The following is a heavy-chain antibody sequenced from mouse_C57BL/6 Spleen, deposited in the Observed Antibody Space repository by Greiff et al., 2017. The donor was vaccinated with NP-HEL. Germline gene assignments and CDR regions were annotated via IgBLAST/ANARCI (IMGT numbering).Heavy chain of an antibody. CDR2: INPNNGGT. Sequence: VQLQQSGPELVKPGASVKISCKASGYTFTDYYMNWVKQSHGKSLEWIGDINPNNGGTSYNQKFKGKATLTVDKSSSTAYMELRSLTSEDSAGYYCARSSYDWFAYWGQGTLVTVSA. D-gene: IGHD2-12*01. CDR1: GYTFTDYY. CDR3: ARSSYDWFAY. V-gene: IGHV1-26*01. J-gene: IGHJ3*01.